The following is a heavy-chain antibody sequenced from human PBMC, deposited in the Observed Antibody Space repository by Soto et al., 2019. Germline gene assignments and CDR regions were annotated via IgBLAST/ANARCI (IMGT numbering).Heavy chain of an antibody. V-gene: IGHV3-7*03. Sequence: GGSLRLSCAASGFTFSSYWMSWVRQAPGKGLEWVASIKQDGSEKYYVDSVKGRFTISRDNAKNSLYLQMNSLRAEDTSVYYCARFSSWGPFDYWGQGTLVTVSS. CDR1: GFTFSSYW. J-gene: IGHJ4*02. CDR2: IKQDGSEK. D-gene: IGHD6-13*01. CDR3: ARFSSWGPFDY.